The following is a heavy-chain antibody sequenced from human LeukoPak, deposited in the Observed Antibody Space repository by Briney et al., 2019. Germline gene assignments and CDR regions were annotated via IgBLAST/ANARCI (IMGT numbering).Heavy chain of an antibody. CDR3: ARGPMVRGTYFDY. CDR1: GGTFSSYA. CDR2: IIPILGIA. J-gene: IGHJ4*02. Sequence: GASVKVSCKASGGTFSSYAISWVRQAPGQGLEWMGRIIPILGIANYAQKFQGRVTITADKSTSTAYMELSSLRSEDTAVYYCARGPMVRGTYFDYWGQGTLVTVSS. D-gene: IGHD3-10*01. V-gene: IGHV1-69*04.